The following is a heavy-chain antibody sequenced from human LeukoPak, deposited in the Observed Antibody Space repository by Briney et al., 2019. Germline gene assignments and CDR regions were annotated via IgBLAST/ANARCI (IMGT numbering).Heavy chain of an antibody. CDR1: GFTVSSNY. CDR2: IYSGGGT. D-gene: IGHD3-22*01. J-gene: IGHJ4*02. CDR3: ARGPDSSGYYPAIDY. Sequence: PGESLRLSCAASGFTVSSNYMSWVRQAPGKGLEWVSVIYSGGGTYYADSVKGRFTISRDNSKNTLYLQMNSLRAEDTAVYYCARGPDSSGYYPAIDYWGQGTLVTVSS. V-gene: IGHV3-53*01.